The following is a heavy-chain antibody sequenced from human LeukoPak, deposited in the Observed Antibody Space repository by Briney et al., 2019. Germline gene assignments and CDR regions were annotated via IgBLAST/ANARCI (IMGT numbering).Heavy chain of an antibody. Sequence: GGSLRLSCAASGFTFSSYWMHWVRQVPGKGLVWVSRIRSDGSSTNYADSVKGRFTISRDNSKNTLYLQMNSLRAEDTAVYFCAKGGLYKRDYWGQGTLVTVSS. CDR1: GFTFSSYW. CDR3: AKGGLYKRDY. J-gene: IGHJ4*02. CDR2: IRSDGSST. D-gene: IGHD1-14*01. V-gene: IGHV3-74*01.